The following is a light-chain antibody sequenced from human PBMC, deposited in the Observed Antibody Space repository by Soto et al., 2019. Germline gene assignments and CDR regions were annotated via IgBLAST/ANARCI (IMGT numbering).Light chain of an antibody. V-gene: IGLV1-44*01. CDR3: CSYAGRNTLV. Sequence: QSVLTQPPSASGTPGQRVTISCSGSSSNIGVNLVSWYQQLPGTAPKLFIYTNNQRPSGVPDRISGSKSGNTASLTISGLQAEDEADYYCCSYAGRNTLVFGGGTKLTVL. CDR2: TNN. CDR1: SSNIGVNL. J-gene: IGLJ2*01.